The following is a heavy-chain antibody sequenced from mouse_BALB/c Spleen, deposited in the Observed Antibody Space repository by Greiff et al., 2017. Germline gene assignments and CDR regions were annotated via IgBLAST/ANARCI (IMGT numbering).Heavy chain of an antibody. CDR3: NAGGGNFYFDY. CDR1: GFNIKDYY. V-gene: IGHV14-4*02. D-gene: IGHD2-1*01. CDR2: IDPENGDT. Sequence: EVQLQQSGAELVRSGASVKLSCTASGFNIKDYYMHWVKQRPEQGLGWIGWIDPENGDTEYAPKFQGKATMTADTSSNTAYLQLSSLTSEDTAVYYCNAGGGNFYFDYWGQGTTLTVSS. J-gene: IGHJ2*01.